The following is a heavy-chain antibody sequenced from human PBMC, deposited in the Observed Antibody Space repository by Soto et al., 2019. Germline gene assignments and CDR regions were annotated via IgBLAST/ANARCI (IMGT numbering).Heavy chain of an antibody. CDR1: GYTFTSYG. V-gene: IGHV1-18*01. Sequence: ASVKVSCKASGYTFTSYGISWVRQAPGQGLEWMGWISAYNGNTNYAQKLQGRVTMTTDTSTSTAYMELRSLRSDDTAVYYCARVKGIAAAEVYYYYMDVWGKGTTVTVSS. D-gene: IGHD6-13*01. J-gene: IGHJ6*03. CDR3: ARVKGIAAAEVYYYYMDV. CDR2: ISAYNGNT.